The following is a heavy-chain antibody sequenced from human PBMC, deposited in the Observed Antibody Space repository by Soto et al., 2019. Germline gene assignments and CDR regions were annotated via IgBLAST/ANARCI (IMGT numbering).Heavy chain of an antibody. D-gene: IGHD4-4*01. V-gene: IGHV3-30*09. Sequence: GGSLRLSCAASGFTFSYYDMHWVRQAPGKGLEWVAGVSNSGSNKYYADSVKGRFAISRDNSKNTLYLEMNSLGGEDTAVYYCARGDDYKSTYYAFDFWGQGTTVTVSS. CDR2: VSNSGSNK. J-gene: IGHJ6*02. CDR3: ARGDDYKSTYYAFDF. CDR1: GFTFSYYD.